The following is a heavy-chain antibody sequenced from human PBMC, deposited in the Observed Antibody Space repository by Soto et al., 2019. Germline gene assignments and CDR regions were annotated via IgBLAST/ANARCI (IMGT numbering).Heavy chain of an antibody. Sequence: SETLSLTCTVSGDTVSSSSFYWCLVRQPPGKGLEWIGSVYYSGSTYYNPSLKSRVTISVDRSKSQFSLKLRSVTAADTAVYYCARFDQTFTTGTYYYYMEVWGKGNTVTVTS. CDR2: VYYSGST. J-gene: IGHJ6*03. CDR1: GDTVSSSSFY. V-gene: IGHV4-39*07. CDR3: ARFDQTFTTGTYYYYMEV. D-gene: IGHD3-10*01.